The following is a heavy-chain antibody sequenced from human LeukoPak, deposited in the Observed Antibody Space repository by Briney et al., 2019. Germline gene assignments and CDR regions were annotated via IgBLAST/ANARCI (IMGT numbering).Heavy chain of an antibody. J-gene: IGHJ3*02. V-gene: IGHV6-1*01. CDR3: ARVMVVVAATSWTDAFDI. CDR2: TYYRSKWYN. D-gene: IGHD2-15*01. Sequence: SQTLSLTCAISGDSVSSNSAAWNWIRQSPSRGLEWLGRTYYRSKWYNDYAVSVKSRITINPDTSKNQFSLKLSSVTAADTAVYYCARVMVVVAATSWTDAFDIWGQGTMVTVSS. CDR1: GDSVSSNSAA.